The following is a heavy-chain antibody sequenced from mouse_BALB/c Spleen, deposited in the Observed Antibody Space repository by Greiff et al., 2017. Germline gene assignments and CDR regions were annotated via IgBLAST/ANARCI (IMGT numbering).Heavy chain of an antibody. Sequence: QVHVKQPGAELVKPGASVKMSCKASGYTFTSYWMHWVKQRPGQGLEWIGTIDPSDSYTSYNQKFKGKATLTVDTSSSTAYMQLSSLTSEDSAVYYCKSGDFTADFDYWGQGTTLTVSS. CDR3: KSGDFTADFDY. J-gene: IGHJ2*01. D-gene: IGHD1-1*01. CDR1: GYTFTSYW. CDR2: IDPSDSYT. V-gene: IGHV1S127*01.